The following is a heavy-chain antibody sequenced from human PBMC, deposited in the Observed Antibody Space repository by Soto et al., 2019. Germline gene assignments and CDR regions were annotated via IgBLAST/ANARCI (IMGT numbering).Heavy chain of an antibody. CDR3: ARHRTYCSSTSCYTTHYFDY. Sequence: GESLKISCKGSGYSFTSYWIGWVRQMPGKGLEWMGIIYPGDSDTRYSPSFQGQVTISADKSISTAYLQWSSLKASDTAMYYCARHRTYCSSTSCYTTHYFDYWGQGTLVTVS. V-gene: IGHV5-51*01. CDR2: IYPGDSDT. D-gene: IGHD2-2*02. CDR1: GYSFTSYW. J-gene: IGHJ4*02.